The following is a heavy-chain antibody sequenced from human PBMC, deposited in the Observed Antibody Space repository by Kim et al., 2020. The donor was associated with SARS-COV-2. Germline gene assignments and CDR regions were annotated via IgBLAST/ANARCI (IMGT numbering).Heavy chain of an antibody. CDR2: NT. V-gene: IGHV1-3*01. J-gene: IGHJ4*02. Sequence: NTKYSQKFQGRVTITRDTSASTAYMELSSLRSEDTAVYYCARAHGGSLDYWGQGTLVTVSS. D-gene: IGHD3-16*01. CDR3: ARAHGGSLDY.